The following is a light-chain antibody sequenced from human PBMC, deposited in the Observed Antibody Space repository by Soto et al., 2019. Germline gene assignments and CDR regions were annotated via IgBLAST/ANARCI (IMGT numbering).Light chain of an antibody. CDR1: QSVSSSI. J-gene: IGKJ5*01. Sequence: PGERDTLSCRASQSVSSSILACXQXXPGXXXXLXXXGASSRATGIPDRFSGSGSGTDFSLTISRLEPEDFAVYYCQQYGSSPRITFGQGTRLEIK. CDR3: QQYGSSPRIT. CDR2: GAS. V-gene: IGKV3-20*01.